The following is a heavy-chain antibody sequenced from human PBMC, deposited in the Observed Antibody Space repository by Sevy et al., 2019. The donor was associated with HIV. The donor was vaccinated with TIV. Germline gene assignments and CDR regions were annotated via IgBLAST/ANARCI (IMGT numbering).Heavy chain of an antibody. D-gene: IGHD3-22*01. CDR3: VKVTDSSTYYYSHYYYYMDV. Sequence: GGSLRLSCAASGFSFNTYAMSWVRQAPGKGLEWVSSISGTGGTTYYADSVKGRFTISRDNSKNTLYLQTNSLRDEDTAVYYCVKVTDSSTYYYSHYYYYMDVWGKGTSVTVSS. CDR2: ISGTGGTT. V-gene: IGHV3-23*01. CDR1: GFSFNTYA. J-gene: IGHJ6*03.